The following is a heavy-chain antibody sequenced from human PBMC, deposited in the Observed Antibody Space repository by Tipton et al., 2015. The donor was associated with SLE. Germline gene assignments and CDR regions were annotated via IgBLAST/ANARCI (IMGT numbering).Heavy chain of an antibody. Sequence: LRLSCNVSGDSISRRSYYWGWIRQPPGKGLEWIGTIYYSGSTYYNPSLKSRVTISVDTSKNQFSLKLNSVTAADTAVYYCARVRFGVVIAEDYYFDSWGQGTLVTVSS. CDR2: IYYSGST. J-gene: IGHJ4*02. CDR3: ARVRFGVVIAEDYYFDS. CDR1: GDSISRRSYY. V-gene: IGHV4-39*01. D-gene: IGHD2-21*01.